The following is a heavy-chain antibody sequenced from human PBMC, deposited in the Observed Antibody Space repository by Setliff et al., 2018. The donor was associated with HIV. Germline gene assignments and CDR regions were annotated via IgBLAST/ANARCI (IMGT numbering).Heavy chain of an antibody. V-gene: IGHV1-3*01. D-gene: IGHD2-15*01. Sequence: ASVKVSCKASGYTFSTYSIHWVRQAPGQRLEWMGWINPGSGNTQYSQKLQGRITITRDSSASTVYLELSSLRFEDTAVYYCARVYCSGGACYSLNSWGQGALVNVSS. CDR2: INPGSGNT. CDR3: ARVYCSGGACYSLNS. CDR1: GYTFSTYS. J-gene: IGHJ4*02.